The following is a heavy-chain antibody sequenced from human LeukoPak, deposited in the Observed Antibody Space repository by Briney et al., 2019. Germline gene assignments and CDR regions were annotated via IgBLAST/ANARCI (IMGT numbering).Heavy chain of an antibody. D-gene: IGHD2-21*02. CDR3: ARDKFDIVVVTTIYYYYMDV. CDR1: GFTFSTYW. V-gene: IGHV3-7*01. Sequence: GRSLRLSCAASGFTFSTYWMNWVRQAPGKGLEWVANIKEDGSEKDYVDSVKGRFTISRDNAKNSLYLQMNSLRAEDTAVYYCARDKFDIVVVTTIYYYYMDVWGKGTTVTVSS. CDR2: IKEDGSEK. J-gene: IGHJ6*03.